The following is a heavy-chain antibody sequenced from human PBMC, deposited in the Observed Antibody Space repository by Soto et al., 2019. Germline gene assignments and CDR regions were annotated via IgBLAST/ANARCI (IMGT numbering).Heavy chain of an antibody. CDR3: AKGSIEYSASVDN. J-gene: IGHJ4*02. CDR2: ISARGGSS. D-gene: IGHD5-12*01. CDR1: GFSFSSYA. V-gene: IGHV3-23*01. Sequence: EVQLLESGGGLVQPGGSLRLSCAASGFSFSSYAMVWVRQAPGKGLEWVLVISARGGSSYFADSVMGRFTISRDNSKNVLSLEMNSLRAEDTAIYFCAKGSIEYSASVDNWGQGTLVLVSS.